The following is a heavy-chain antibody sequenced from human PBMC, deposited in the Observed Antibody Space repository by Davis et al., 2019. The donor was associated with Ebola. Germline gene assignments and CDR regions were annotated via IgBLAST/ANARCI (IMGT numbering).Heavy chain of an antibody. V-gene: IGHV3-74*01. CDR1: GFTFSTYW. CDR2: INSDGSST. J-gene: IGHJ6*02. D-gene: IGHD1-26*01. Sequence: HTGGSLRLSCAASGFTFSTYWMHWVRQAPGKGLVWVSRINSDGSSTSYADSVKGRFTISRDNAKNTLYLQMNSLRAEDTAVYYCARLFAARGTSREGMDVWGQGTTVTISS. CDR3: ARLFAARGTSREGMDV.